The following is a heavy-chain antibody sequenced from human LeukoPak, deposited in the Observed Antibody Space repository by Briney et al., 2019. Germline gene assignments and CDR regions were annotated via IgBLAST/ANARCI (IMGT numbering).Heavy chain of an antibody. Sequence: PGGSLRLSCAASGFTFSSYGMSWVRQAPGKGLEWVSAISGSGGSTYYADSVKGRLTISRDNSKNTLYLQMNSLRAEDTAVYYCAKTPLTSKGWANNFDYWGQGTLVTVSS. D-gene: IGHD4-11*01. CDR3: AKTPLTSKGWANNFDY. CDR2: ISGSGGST. CDR1: GFTFSSYG. V-gene: IGHV3-23*01. J-gene: IGHJ4*02.